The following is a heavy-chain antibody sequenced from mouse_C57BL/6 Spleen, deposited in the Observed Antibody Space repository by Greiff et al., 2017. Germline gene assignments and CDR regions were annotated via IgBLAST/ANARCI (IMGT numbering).Heavy chain of an antibody. J-gene: IGHJ2*01. Sequence: QVQLQQSGPELVKPGASVKISCKASGYAFSSSWMNWVKQRPGQGLEWIGRIYPGDGDTNYNGKFKGKATLTADKSSSTAYMQLSSLTSEDSAVYFCARKRVYGYDDFDYWGQGTTLTVSS. CDR1: GYAFSSSW. V-gene: IGHV1-82*01. D-gene: IGHD2-2*01. CDR3: ARKRVYGYDDFDY. CDR2: IYPGDGDT.